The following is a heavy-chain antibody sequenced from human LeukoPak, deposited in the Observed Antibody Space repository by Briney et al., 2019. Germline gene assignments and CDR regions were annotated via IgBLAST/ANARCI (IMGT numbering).Heavy chain of an antibody. J-gene: IGHJ4*02. D-gene: IGHD3-10*01. CDR3: ARGGNRFGGFYLDY. CDR1: ADSLSSGGHY. Sequence: SQTLSLTCTVSADSLSSGGHYWAWIRQFPGKGLESIGFIHHSGRSRHNPSLKDRVAISVDTSRKQFALKLSSVTAADTAMYYCARGGNRFGGFYLDYWGQGIQVIVSS. CDR2: IHHSGRS. V-gene: IGHV4-31*03.